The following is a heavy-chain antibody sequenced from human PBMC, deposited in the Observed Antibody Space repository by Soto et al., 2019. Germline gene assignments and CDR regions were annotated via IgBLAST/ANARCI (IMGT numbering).Heavy chain of an antibody. CDR2: ISGSGGST. J-gene: IGHJ6*02. Sequence: EVQLLESGGGVVQPGGSLRLSCAASGFTFSTYAMSWVRQAPGTGLEWVSAISGSGGSTYYADSVKGRFTISRDNSKNTLYLQMNSLRAEDTAVYYCAKWADSGSYFYYYYDMDVWGQGTTVTVSS. CDR3: AKWADSGSYFYYYYDMDV. D-gene: IGHD1-26*01. V-gene: IGHV3-23*01. CDR1: GFTFSTYA.